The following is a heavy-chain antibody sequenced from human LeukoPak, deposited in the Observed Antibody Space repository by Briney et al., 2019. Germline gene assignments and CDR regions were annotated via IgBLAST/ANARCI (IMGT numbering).Heavy chain of an antibody. Sequence: GGSLRLSCEASGFVFGSSAMHWVRQSPGKGLEWVALISRDGNNQFHSDSVKGRITISRDNSKNTLSLEMNSLRPEDSGVYYCARHWSRVPKGTFRLVTRRYGMDVWGQGTTVIVSS. V-gene: IGHV3-30-3*01. CDR1: GFVFGSSA. J-gene: IGHJ6*02. D-gene: IGHD3-9*01. CDR2: ISRDGNNQ. CDR3: ARHWSRVPKGTFRLVTRRYGMDV.